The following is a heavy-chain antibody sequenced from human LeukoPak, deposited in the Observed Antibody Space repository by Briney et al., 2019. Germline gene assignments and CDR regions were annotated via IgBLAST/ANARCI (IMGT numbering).Heavy chain of an antibody. Sequence: GGSLRLSCAASGFTFSSYGMHWVRRAPGKGLEWVAVISYDGSNKYYADSVKGRFTISRDNSKNTLYLQMNSLRAEDTAVYYCAKGKYGMDVWGQGTTVTVSS. J-gene: IGHJ6*02. CDR3: AKGKYGMDV. V-gene: IGHV3-30*18. CDR1: GFTFSSYG. CDR2: ISYDGSNK.